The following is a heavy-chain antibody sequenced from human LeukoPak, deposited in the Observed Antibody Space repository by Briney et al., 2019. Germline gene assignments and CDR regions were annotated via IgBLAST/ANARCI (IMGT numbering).Heavy chain of an antibody. CDR3: ARVLAVAGTDAFDI. CDR2: ISSSSSYI. CDR1: GFTFSSYA. D-gene: IGHD6-19*01. Sequence: PGGSLRLSCAASGFTFSSYAMSWVRQAPGKGLEWVSSISSSSSYIYYADSVKGRFTISRDNAKNSLYLQMNSLRAEDTAVYYCARVLAVAGTDAFDIWGQGTMVTVSS. V-gene: IGHV3-21*01. J-gene: IGHJ3*02.